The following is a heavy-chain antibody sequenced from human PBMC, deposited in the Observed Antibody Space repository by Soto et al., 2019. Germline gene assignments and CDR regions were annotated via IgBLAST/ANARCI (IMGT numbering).Heavy chain of an antibody. V-gene: IGHV1-69*01. D-gene: IGHD3-10*01. Sequence: QVQLVQSGAEVRKPGSSVKVSCKASGGSLKGYGIGWVRQAPGQGLEWMGGVSPLFGAANYAQKFQARVTIIVDASTSTVNMELSSLTSEDTALYYCARVLSYASGSYSPYARDVWGQGTPVTVSS. CDR3: ARVLSYASGSYSPYARDV. J-gene: IGHJ6*02. CDR2: VSPLFGAA. CDR1: GGSLKGYG.